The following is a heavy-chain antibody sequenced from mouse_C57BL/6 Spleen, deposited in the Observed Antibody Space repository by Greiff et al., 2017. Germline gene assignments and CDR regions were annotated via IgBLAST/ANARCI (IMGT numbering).Heavy chain of an antibody. CDR2: IRNKANGYTT. J-gene: IGHJ1*03. D-gene: IGHD1-1*01. Sequence: EVQGVESGGGLVQPGGSLSLSCAASGFTFTDYYMSWVRQPPGKALEWLGFIRNKANGYTTEYSASVKGRFTISRDNSQSILYLQMNALRAEDSATYYCARYRVARYFDVWGTGTTVTVSS. V-gene: IGHV7-3*01. CDR3: ARYRVARYFDV. CDR1: GFTFTDYY.